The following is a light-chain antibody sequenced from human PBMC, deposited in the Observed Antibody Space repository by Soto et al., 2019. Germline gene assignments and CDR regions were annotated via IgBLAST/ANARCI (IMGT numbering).Light chain of an antibody. CDR1: QSLSSW. V-gene: IGKV1-5*01. Sequence: DIQMTQSPSTLSASVGDRVTITCRASQSLSSWLAWYQQKPGKAPKLLIYDASSLESGVPPRFSGSGSGTEFTLTISSLQPDDFATYYCQQYNRYSITFVQGTRLEIK. CDR2: DAS. CDR3: QQYNRYSIT. J-gene: IGKJ5*01.